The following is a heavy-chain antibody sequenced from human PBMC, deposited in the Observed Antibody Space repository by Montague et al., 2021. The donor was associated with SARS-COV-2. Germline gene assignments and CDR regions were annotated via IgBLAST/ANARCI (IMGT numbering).Heavy chain of an antibody. CDR2: MYNSRSS. D-gene: IGHD3-22*01. CDR3: ARTSYRDSSGYYSHDY. V-gene: IGHV4-4*09. J-gene: IGHJ4*02. CDR1: GGSISAYY. Sequence: SETLSLTCTVSGGSISAYYWSWIRQPPGKGLEWIAYMYNSRSSNYNPSLKSRVTISVDTSKNQFSLELSSVTVADTAVYHCARTSYRDSSGYYSHDYCGQGILVTVSS.